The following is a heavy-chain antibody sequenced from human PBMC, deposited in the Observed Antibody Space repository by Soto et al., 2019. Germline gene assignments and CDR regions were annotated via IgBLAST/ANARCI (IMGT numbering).Heavy chain of an antibody. Sequence: QVQLVQSGAEVKKPGASVKVSCKASGYTFTSYGISWVRQAPGQGLEWMGWISAYNGNTNYAQKLQGRVTKTTDTSTRTAYMEVRSLRSDDTAVDYCARDEAAADNWFDPWGQGTLVTVSS. D-gene: IGHD6-13*01. CDR1: GYTFTSYG. V-gene: IGHV1-18*01. J-gene: IGHJ5*02. CDR3: ARDEAAADNWFDP. CDR2: ISAYNGNT.